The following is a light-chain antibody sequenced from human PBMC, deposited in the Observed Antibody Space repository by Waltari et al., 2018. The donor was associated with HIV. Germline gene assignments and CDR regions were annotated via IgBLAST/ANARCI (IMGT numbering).Light chain of an antibody. CDR3: QQYNTWPPENT. CDR2: DAS. Sequence: EIVMTQSPATLSVSPGERATLSCRASQSVNSNLAWYQQKPGQAPRLLIYDASTRATGIPARFSGGGFGAAFTLTISSLQYEDSAVYYCQQYNTWPPENTFGGGTKVEIK. V-gene: IGKV3-15*01. J-gene: IGKJ4*01. CDR1: QSVNSN.